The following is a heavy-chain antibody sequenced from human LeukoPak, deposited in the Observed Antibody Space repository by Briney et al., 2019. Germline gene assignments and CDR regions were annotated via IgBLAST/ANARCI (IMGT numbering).Heavy chain of an antibody. V-gene: IGHV4-4*07. CDR2: IYTRGSN. Sequence: SETLSLTCTVSGGSISSYYWSWIRQPAGKGLEWIGRIYTRGSNNYNPSLKSRVTMSVDTSKNQFSLKLSSVTAADTAMYYCAREVADYGGYYYYHYMDVWGKGTTVTISS. J-gene: IGHJ6*03. CDR1: GGSISSYY. CDR3: AREVADYGGYYYYHYMDV. D-gene: IGHD4-23*01.